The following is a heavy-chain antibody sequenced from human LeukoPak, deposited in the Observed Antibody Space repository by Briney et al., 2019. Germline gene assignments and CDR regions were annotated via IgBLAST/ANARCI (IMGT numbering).Heavy chain of an antibody. V-gene: IGHV3-23*01. D-gene: IGHD3-10*01. CDR2: ISGSGGST. Sequence: GGSLRLSCAASGFTFSSYGMSWVRQAPGKGLEWVSAISGSGGSTYYADSVKGRFTISRDNSKNTLYLQMNSLRAEDTAVYYCARDYYGSGSYFIYYYYMDVWGKGTTVTISS. J-gene: IGHJ6*03. CDR3: ARDYYGSGSYFIYYYYMDV. CDR1: GFTFSSYG.